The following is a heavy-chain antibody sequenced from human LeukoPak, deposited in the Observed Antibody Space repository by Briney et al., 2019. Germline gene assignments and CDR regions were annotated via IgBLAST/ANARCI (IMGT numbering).Heavy chain of an antibody. Sequence: SETLSLTCAVYGESFSGYYWSWIRQPPGKGLEWIGEINHSGSTNYNPSLKSRVTISVDTSKNQFSLKLSSVTAADTAVYYCASVCSGGSCYPTGRKYFQHWGQGTLVTVSS. J-gene: IGHJ1*01. D-gene: IGHD2-15*01. V-gene: IGHV4-34*01. CDR2: INHSGST. CDR1: GESFSGYY. CDR3: ASVCSGGSCYPTGRKYFQH.